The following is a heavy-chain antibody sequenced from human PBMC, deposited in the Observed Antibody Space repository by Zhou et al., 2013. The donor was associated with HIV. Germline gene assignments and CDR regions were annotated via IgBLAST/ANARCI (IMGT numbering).Heavy chain of an antibody. J-gene: IGHJ2*01. CDR2: INPNSGDT. CDR3: ARDRFYYDSSGNYGWNRYWYFDV. CDR1: GNTFTDYY. V-gene: IGHV1-2*02. Sequence: QVQLVQSGAEVKEPGASMKVSCKASGNTFTDYYIHWVRQAPGQGLEWMGWINPNSGDTKSAQNFQGRVTMTRDTSIRTAYMELTRLRSDDTAVYYCARDRFYYDSSGNYGWNRYWYFDVWGLAPWSLSPQ. D-gene: IGHD3-22*01.